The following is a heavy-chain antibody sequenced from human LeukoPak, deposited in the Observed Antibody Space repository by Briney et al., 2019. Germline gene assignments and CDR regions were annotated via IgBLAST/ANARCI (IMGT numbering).Heavy chain of an antibody. J-gene: IGHJ4*02. Sequence: SVKVSCKASGGTFSSCAISWVRQAPGQGLEWMGRIIPIFGTANYAQKFQGRVTITTDESTSTAYMELSSLRSEDTAVYYCARDLSGYDFWSGYYVYWGQGTLVTVSS. D-gene: IGHD3-3*01. CDR3: ARDLSGYDFWSGYYVY. CDR1: GGTFSSCA. CDR2: IIPIFGTA. V-gene: IGHV1-69*05.